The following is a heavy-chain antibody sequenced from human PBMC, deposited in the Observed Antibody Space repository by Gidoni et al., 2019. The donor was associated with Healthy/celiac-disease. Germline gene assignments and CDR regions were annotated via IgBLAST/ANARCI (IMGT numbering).Heavy chain of an antibody. Sequence: QVQLVQSGAEVKKPGSSVKVSCKASGGTFSSYAISWVRQAPGQGLEWMGRIIPILGIANYAQKFQGRVTITADKSTSTAYMELSSLRSEDTAVYYCARDRFYYYDSSGPFDYWGQGTLVTVSS. CDR2: IIPILGIA. CDR3: ARDRFYYYDSSGPFDY. V-gene: IGHV1-69*04. D-gene: IGHD3-22*01. CDR1: GGTFSSYA. J-gene: IGHJ4*02.